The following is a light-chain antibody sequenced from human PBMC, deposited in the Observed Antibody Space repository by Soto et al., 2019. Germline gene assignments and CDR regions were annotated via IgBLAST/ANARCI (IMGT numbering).Light chain of an antibody. CDR2: EAS. V-gene: IGLV2-23*01. Sequence: QSALTQPASVAGSPGQSITISCTGTNSDVGSHNFDSWYQQYPGKAPKLLISEASKRPSGLSNRFSGSKSGNTASLTISGLQAQDEADYYCCSLTTGATWVFGGGTKLTVL. CDR3: CSLTTGATWV. CDR1: NSDVGSHNF. J-gene: IGLJ3*02.